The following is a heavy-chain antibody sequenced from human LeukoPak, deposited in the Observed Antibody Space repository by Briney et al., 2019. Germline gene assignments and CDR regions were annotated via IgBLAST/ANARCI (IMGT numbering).Heavy chain of an antibody. Sequence: SVKVSCKASGYTFTNYYMHWVRQAPGQGLEWMGGIIPIFGTANYAQKFQGRVTITADESTSTAYMELSSLRSEDTAVYYCARDLFNYPPEDSGSYYGYWGQGTLVTVSS. CDR2: IIPIFGTA. CDR1: GYTFTNYY. D-gene: IGHD1-26*01. J-gene: IGHJ4*02. V-gene: IGHV1-69*13. CDR3: ARDLFNYPPEDSGSYYGY.